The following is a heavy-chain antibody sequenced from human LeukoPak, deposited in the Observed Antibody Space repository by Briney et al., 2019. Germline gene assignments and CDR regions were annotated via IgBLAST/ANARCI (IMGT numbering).Heavy chain of an antibody. Sequence: SETLSLTCTVSGGSISSSSYYWGWIRQPAGKGLEWIGRIYTSGSTYYNPSLKSRVTISVDTSKNQFSLKLSSVTAADTAVYYCARVADGQWLVFYPYYFDYWGQGTLVTVSS. CDR3: ARVADGQWLVFYPYYFDY. V-gene: IGHV4-61*02. J-gene: IGHJ4*02. CDR2: IYTSGST. D-gene: IGHD6-19*01. CDR1: GGSISSSSYY.